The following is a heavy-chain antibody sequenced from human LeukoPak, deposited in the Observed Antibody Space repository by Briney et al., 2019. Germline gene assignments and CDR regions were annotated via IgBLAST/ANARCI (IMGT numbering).Heavy chain of an antibody. CDR3: ARAGTYYYDSSGYSVDAFDI. D-gene: IGHD3-22*01. V-gene: IGHV1-18*01. Sequence: ASVKVSCTASGYTFTSYAMNWVRQAPGQGLEWMGWISAYNGNTNYAQKLQGRVTMTTDTSTSTAYMELRSLRSDDTAVYYCARAGTYYYDSSGYSVDAFDIWGQGTMVTVSS. CDR1: GYTFTSYA. CDR2: ISAYNGNT. J-gene: IGHJ3*02.